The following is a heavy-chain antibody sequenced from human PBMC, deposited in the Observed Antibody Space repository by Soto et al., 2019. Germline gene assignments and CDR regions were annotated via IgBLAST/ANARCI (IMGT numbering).Heavy chain of an antibody. CDR1: GFTFSSYA. CDR2: ITGSGAGS. J-gene: IGHJ5*02. CDR3: AKAYSNSWPNDWFDP. Sequence: EVQLLESGGGWLQPGGSLRLSCAASGFTFSSYAMNWVRQALGKGLEWVSGITGSGAGSYYSDPVKGRFTISRDNSKNTLYLQMNSLRAEDTAVYYCAKAYSNSWPNDWFDPWGQGTLVTVSS. V-gene: IGHV3-23*01. D-gene: IGHD6-13*01.